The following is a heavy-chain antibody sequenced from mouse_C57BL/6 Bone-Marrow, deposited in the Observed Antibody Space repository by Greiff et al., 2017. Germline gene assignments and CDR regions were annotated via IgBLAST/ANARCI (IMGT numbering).Heavy chain of an antibody. CDR2: IGPANGNT. CDR3: ARDYGSPED. Sequence: VHVKQSVAELVRPGASVKLSCTASGFNIKNTYMHWVRQRPEQGLEWIGRIGPANGNTKSAPKFQGKATITADTSSNTAYLQLSSLTSEDTAIYYCARDYGSPEDWGKGTLVTVSA. V-gene: IGHV14-3*01. CDR1: GFNIKNTY. D-gene: IGHD1-1*01. J-gene: IGHJ3*01.